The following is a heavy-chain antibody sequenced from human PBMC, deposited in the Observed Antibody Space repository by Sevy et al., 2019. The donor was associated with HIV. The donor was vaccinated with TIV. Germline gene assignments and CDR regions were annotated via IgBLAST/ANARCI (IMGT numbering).Heavy chain of an antibody. CDR1: GFTFSSYA. Sequence: GGSLRLSCAASGFTFSSYAMSWVRQAPGKGLEWVSAISGSGGSTYYADSVKGRFTISRDNSKNTLYLQMNSLRAEETAVYYCAKDRGVQGWPPIMFDYWGQGTLVTISS. J-gene: IGHJ4*02. CDR2: ISGSGGST. V-gene: IGHV3-23*01. D-gene: IGHD2-15*01. CDR3: AKDRGVQGWPPIMFDY.